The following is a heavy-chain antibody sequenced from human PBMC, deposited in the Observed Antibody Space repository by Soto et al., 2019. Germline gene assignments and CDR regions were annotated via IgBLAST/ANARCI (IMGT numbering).Heavy chain of an antibody. CDR3: ANQRDSTTYCDY. V-gene: IGHV4-39*01. Sequence: SETLSLTGTVSGGSVSNSQYFWVWLRQPPGKGLEWMGTISHCGIXXYSPSLNXXVTICVETSSXRFSLXLPSVTAADTAVFYCANQRDSTTYCDYWGPGPLVX. CDR2: ISHCGIX. D-gene: IGHD1-1*01. CDR1: GGSVSNSQYF. J-gene: IGHJ4*02.